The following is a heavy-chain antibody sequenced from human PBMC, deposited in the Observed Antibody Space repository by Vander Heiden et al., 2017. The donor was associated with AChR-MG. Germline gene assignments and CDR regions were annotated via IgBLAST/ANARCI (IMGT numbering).Heavy chain of an antibody. J-gene: IGHJ6*02. CDR2: ISSSSSYI. Sequence: GESGGGLVKPGGSLRLSCAASGFTFSSYSMNSVRQAPGKGLERVSSISSSSSYIYYADSVKGRFTIARDNAKNSLYLQMNSLRAEDTAVYYCARGEARGPYYYYYGMDVWGQGTTVTVSS. V-gene: IGHV3-21*01. CDR3: ARGEARGPYYYYYGMDV. CDR1: GFTFSSYS.